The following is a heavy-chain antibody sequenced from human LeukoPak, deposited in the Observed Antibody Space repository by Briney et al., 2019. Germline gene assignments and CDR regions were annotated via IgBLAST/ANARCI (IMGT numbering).Heavy chain of an antibody. V-gene: IGHV3-7*01. CDR2: IKQDGSEK. D-gene: IGHD6-13*01. Sequence: PGGSLRLSCAASKFAFSSYAMSWVRQAPGKGLEWVANIKQDGSEKYYVDSVKGRFTISRDNAKNSLYLQMNSLRAEDTAVYYCARAPRGSSSWYWGQGTLVTVSS. CDR3: ARAPRGSSSWY. J-gene: IGHJ4*02. CDR1: KFAFSSYA.